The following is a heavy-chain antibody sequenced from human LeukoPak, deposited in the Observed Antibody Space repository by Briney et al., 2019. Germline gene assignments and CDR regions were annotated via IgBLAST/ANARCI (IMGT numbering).Heavy chain of an antibody. D-gene: IGHD2-15*01. V-gene: IGHV3-64D*09. CDR3: VRGYSFGPYGMGV. J-gene: IGHJ6*02. CDR2: ISDSGGST. Sequence: GGSLRLSCSASGFPFSSYAMHWVRQAPGKGLEYVSAISDSGGSTYYADPVKDRFTISRDNSKNTLYLQMSSLRAEDTAVYFCVRGYSFGPYGMGVWGQGTTVTVSS. CDR1: GFPFSSYA.